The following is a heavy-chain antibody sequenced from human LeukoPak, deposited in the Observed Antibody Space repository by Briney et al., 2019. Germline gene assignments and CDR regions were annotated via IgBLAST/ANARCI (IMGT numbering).Heavy chain of an antibody. Sequence: GGSLRLSCATSGFTFRLYAMSWVRQAPGKGLEWVSGITMSGDGTHYADSVKGRFTISRDNSKSTLYLQMNSLRADDTAIYYCTTHVKIRTAHDYWGQGTLVTVSS. CDR1: GFTFRLYA. CDR3: TTHVKIRTAHDY. D-gene: IGHD5-18*01. CDR2: ITMSGDGT. V-gene: IGHV3-23*01. J-gene: IGHJ4*02.